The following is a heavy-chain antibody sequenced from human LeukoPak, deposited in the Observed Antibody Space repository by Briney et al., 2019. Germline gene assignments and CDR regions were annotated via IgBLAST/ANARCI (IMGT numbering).Heavy chain of an antibody. D-gene: IGHD5-18*01. Sequence: GGSLRLSCAASGFTASSNCMSWVRQAPGKGLEWVSVIYSGGSTYYADSVKGRFTISRDNSKNTLYLQMNSLRAEDTAVYCCARGGYSYGVDYWGQGTLVTVSS. CDR3: ARGGYSYGVDY. V-gene: IGHV3-53*01. CDR2: IYSGGST. CDR1: GFTASSNC. J-gene: IGHJ4*02.